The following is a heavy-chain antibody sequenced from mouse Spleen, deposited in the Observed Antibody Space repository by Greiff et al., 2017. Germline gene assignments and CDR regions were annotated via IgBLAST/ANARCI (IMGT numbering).Heavy chain of an antibody. Sequence: EVKVVESGGGLVKPGGSLKLSCAASGFTFSSYAMSWVRQSPEKRLEWVAEISSGGSYTYYPDTVTGRFTISRDNARNTLYLQMSSLRSEDTALYYCARPLITTATGWFAYWGQGTLVTVSA. D-gene: IGHD1-2*01. CDR2: ISSGGSYT. CDR1: GFTFSSYA. CDR3: ARPLITTATGWFAY. J-gene: IGHJ3*01. V-gene: IGHV5-9-4*01.